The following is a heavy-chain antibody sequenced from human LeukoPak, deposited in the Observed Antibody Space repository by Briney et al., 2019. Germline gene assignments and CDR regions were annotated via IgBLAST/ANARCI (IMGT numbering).Heavy chain of an antibody. V-gene: IGHV4-4*02. Sequence: SETLSLTCAVSGGSISSNNWWGWVRQPPGKGLEWIGEIYHSGSPNYNPSLKSRVTISVDKSRNHFSLNLSSVTAADTAVYYCARDSHDSSGFWFDPWGQGTLVTVSS. CDR2: IYHSGSP. CDR1: GGSISSNNW. CDR3: ARDSHDSSGFWFDP. J-gene: IGHJ5*02. D-gene: IGHD3-22*01.